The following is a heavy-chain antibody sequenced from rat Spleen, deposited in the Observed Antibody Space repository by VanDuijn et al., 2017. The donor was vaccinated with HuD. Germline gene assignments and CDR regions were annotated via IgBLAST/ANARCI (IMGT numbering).Heavy chain of an antibody. CDR2: MSYDGSST. CDR1: GFTFSDFY. D-gene: IGHD1-9*01. Sequence: EVQLVESGGGLVQPGRSLKLSCAASGFTFSDFYMAWVRQAPTKGLEWVATMSYDGSSTYYGDSVKGRFTISRDNAKSTLYLQMDSLRSEDTASYYCVRHGYTRYYFDYWGQGVMVTVSS. CDR3: VRHGYTRYYFDY. J-gene: IGHJ2*01. V-gene: IGHV5-22*01.